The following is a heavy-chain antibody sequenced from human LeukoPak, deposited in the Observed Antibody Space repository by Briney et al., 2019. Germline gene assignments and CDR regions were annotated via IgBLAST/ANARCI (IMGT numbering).Heavy chain of an antibody. J-gene: IGHJ4*02. CDR3: ATYDFWSGYGVGY. CDR1: GFTFSSYA. CDR2: ISDSGGST. D-gene: IGHD3-3*01. Sequence: GGSLRLSCAASGFTFSSYALSWVRQAPGKGREWVSAISDSGGSTYYADSVKGRFTISRDNSKNTLYLQMNSLRAEDTAVYYCATYDFWSGYGVGYWGQGTLVTVSS. V-gene: IGHV3-23*01.